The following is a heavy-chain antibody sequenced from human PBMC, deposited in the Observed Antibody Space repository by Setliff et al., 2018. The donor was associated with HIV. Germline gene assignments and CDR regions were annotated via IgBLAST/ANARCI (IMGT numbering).Heavy chain of an antibody. CDR2: THYRSRWYS. J-gene: IGHJ4*02. Sequence: SQTLSLTCAISGDNVSSDRTAWNWIRQSPSRGLEWLGRTHYRSRWYSDYATFVKSRITINPDTSKNQFSLQLSSVTPEDTAVYFCARAGTTMAATGYYFDHWGQGTLVTVSS. CDR1: GDNVSSDRTA. V-gene: IGHV6-1*01. D-gene: IGHD6-13*01. CDR3: ARAGTTMAATGYYFDH.